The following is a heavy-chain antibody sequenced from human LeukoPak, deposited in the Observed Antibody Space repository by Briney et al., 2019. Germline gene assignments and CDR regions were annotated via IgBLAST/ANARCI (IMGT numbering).Heavy chain of an antibody. V-gene: IGHV4-31*03. CDR2: IDYSGST. CDR3: ARGGYCSGGSCYLTWFDP. CDR1: GGSISSGGYY. J-gene: IGHJ5*02. D-gene: IGHD2-15*01. Sequence: SQTLSLTCTVSGGSISSGGYYWSWIRQHPGKGLEWIGYIDYSGSTYYNPPLKSRLPISVDTSKNQFSLKLSSVTAADTAVYYCARGGYCSGGSCYLTWFDPWGQGTLVTVSS.